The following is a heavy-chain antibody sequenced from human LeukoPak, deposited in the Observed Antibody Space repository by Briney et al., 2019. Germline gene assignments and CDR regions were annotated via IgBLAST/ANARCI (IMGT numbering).Heavy chain of an antibody. V-gene: IGHV1-69*05. Sequence: SVKVSCKASGGTFSSYAISWVRQAPGQGLEWMGGIIPIFGTANYAQKFQGRVTITTDESTSTAYMELSSLRSEETAVYYCARDPSYCGGDCYSVWGQGTLVTVSS. D-gene: IGHD2-21*02. CDR3: ARDPSYCGGDCYSV. J-gene: IGHJ4*02. CDR2: IIPIFGTA. CDR1: GGTFSSYA.